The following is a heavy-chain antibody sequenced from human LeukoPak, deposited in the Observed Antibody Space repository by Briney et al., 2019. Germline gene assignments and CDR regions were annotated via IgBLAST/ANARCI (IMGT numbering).Heavy chain of an antibody. CDR1: GYTFSDFG. Sequence: GASVKVSRKASGYTFSDFGISWVRQAPGQGLEWMGWISAYNGNADYAQKLQGRVTMTTDTSTSTAYMELRSLRSDDTAVYFCARVGGYCSGESCFDYWGQGTLVTVSS. J-gene: IGHJ4*02. CDR2: ISAYNGNA. D-gene: IGHD2-15*01. CDR3: ARVGGYCSGESCFDY. V-gene: IGHV1-18*01.